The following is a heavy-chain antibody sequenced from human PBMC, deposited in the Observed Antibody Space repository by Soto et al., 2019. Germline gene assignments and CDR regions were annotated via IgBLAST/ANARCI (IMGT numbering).Heavy chain of an antibody. V-gene: IGHV3-15*07. D-gene: IGHD1-26*01. CDR2: IKSIRDGGTT. CDR3: AKDVWWELLRWFDP. CDR1: GFTISDAW. Sequence: SGVSLRLSCAASGFTISDAWINWVRQAPGMGLEWVGRIKSIRDGGTTDFAAPVKARFAISRDDSKNMVYLQINSLNTEDTAVYYCAKDVWWELLRWFDPWGQGTQVTVSS. J-gene: IGHJ5*02.